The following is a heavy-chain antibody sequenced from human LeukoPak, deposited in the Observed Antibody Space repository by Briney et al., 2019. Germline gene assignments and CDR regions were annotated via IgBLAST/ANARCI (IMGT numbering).Heavy chain of an antibody. CDR2: IYISGST. CDR3: ARDFTDSGSSLVYYYYYYMDV. CDR1: GGSISSDDYY. V-gene: IGHV4-61*02. D-gene: IGHD1-26*01. J-gene: IGHJ6*03. Sequence: SQTLSLTCTVSGGSISSDDYYWSWIRQPAGKGLEWIGRIYISGSTNYNPSLKSRVTISVDTSKNQFSLKLSSVTAADTAVYYCARDFTDSGSSLVYYYYYYMDVWGKGTTVTVSS.